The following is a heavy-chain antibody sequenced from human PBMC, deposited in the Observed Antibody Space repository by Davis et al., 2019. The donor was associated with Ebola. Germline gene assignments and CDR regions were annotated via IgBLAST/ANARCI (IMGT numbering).Heavy chain of an antibody. J-gene: IGHJ3*02. Sequence: SETLSLTCTVSGGSISSYYWSSIRQPPEKGLEWIGYIYYSGSTNYNPSLKSRVTISVDTSKNQFSLRLNSVTAADTAVYYCARGLDYYDSSSAFDMWGQGTMVTVSS. D-gene: IGHD3-22*01. CDR3: ARGLDYYDSSSAFDM. CDR2: IYYSGST. CDR1: GGSISSYY. V-gene: IGHV4-59*01.